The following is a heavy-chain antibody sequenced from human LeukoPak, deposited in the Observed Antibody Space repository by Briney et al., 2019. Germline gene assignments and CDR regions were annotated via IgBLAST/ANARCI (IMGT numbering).Heavy chain of an antibody. Sequence: GGSLRLSCAASGFTFTIYDMSWVRQAPGKGLEWVSAISGSGDSTYYADSVKGRFTISRDNSKNTLYLQMNSLRAEDTAVYYCAKDSPSRTATTEVPVDCWGQGPLVTVSS. V-gene: IGHV3-23*01. CDR1: GFTFTIYD. CDR3: AKDSPSRTATTEVPVDC. J-gene: IGHJ4*02. CDR2: ISGSGDST. D-gene: IGHD1/OR15-1a*01.